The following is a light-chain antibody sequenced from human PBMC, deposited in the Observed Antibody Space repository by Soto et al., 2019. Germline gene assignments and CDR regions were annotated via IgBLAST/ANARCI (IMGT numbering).Light chain of an antibody. V-gene: IGKV1D-12*01. CDR3: RQANGFPLT. CDR2: ATS. CDR1: QDISSW. Sequence: DIQMTQSPSSVSASVGDRVTITCRASQDISSWLAWYQQKPGKAPKLLIYATSLLQSGVPSRFSGSGSGTHFALTISSLQPEDFATDYCRQANGFPLTFGGGTKVEIK. J-gene: IGKJ4*01.